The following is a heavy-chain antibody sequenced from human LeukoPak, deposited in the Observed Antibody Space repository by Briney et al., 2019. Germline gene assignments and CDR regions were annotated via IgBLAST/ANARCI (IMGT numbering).Heavy chain of an antibody. Sequence: ASVKVSCKASGYTLTGYYMHWVRQAPGQGLEWMGWINPNSGGTNYAQKFQGWVTMTRDTSISTAYMELSRLRSDDTAVYYCAREGGGSYFLFDYWGQGTLVTVSS. CDR3: AREGGGSYFLFDY. CDR2: INPNSGGT. CDR1: GYTLTGYY. J-gene: IGHJ4*02. V-gene: IGHV1-2*04. D-gene: IGHD1-26*01.